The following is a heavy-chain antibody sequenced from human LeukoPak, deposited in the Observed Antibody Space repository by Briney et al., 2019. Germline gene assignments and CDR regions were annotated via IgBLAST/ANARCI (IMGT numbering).Heavy chain of an antibody. J-gene: IGHJ3*02. D-gene: IGHD3-10*01. CDR1: GFTFSSNA. CDR3: ARTLAPNYYGSGSFGGRGAFDI. V-gene: IGHV3-23*01. CDR2: ISGSGVTT. Sequence: GGSLRLSCAASGFTFSSNAMSWVRQAPGKGLEWVSAISGSGVTTYYADSVKGRFTISRDNSKNTLYLQMNSLRAEDTAVYYCARTLAPNYYGSGSFGGRGAFDIWGQGTMVTVS.